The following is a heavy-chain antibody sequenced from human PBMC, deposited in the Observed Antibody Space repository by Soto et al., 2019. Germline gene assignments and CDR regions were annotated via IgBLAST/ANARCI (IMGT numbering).Heavy chain of an antibody. J-gene: IGHJ5*02. CDR2: ISAYNGNT. CDR3: ARVTCSGGSCYHGWFDP. Sequence: QVQLVQSGAEVKKPGASVKVSCKASGYTFTSYGISWVRQAPGQGLEWMGWISAYNGNTNYAQKLQGRVTTTTDTSTSTAYMELRSLRSDDTAVYYCARVTCSGGSCYHGWFDPWGQGTLVTVSS. D-gene: IGHD2-15*01. CDR1: GYTFTSYG. V-gene: IGHV1-18*01.